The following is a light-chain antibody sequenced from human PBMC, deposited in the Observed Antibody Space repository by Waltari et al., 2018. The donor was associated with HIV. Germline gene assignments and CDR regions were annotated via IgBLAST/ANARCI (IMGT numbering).Light chain of an antibody. CDR1: SSDVGGYNY. Sequence: HSALTQPASVSGSPGQSLTISCTGTSSDVGGYNYVSWYQQHPGKAPKLMIYEVTNRPSGVSIRFSGSKSGNTASLTISGLQADDEADYYCSSYTSTTTLDFGAGTKVTVL. J-gene: IGLJ1*01. CDR2: EVT. V-gene: IGLV2-14*01. CDR3: SSYTSTTTLD.